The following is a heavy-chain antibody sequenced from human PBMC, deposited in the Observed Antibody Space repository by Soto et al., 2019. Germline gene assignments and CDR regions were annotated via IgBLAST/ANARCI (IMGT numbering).Heavy chain of an antibody. D-gene: IGHD3-22*01. CDR3: ARSRGSKGGAFDI. J-gene: IGHJ3*02. CDR2: ISAYNGNT. CDR1: GYTFTSYG. V-gene: IGHV1-18*01. Sequence: QVQLVQSGAEVKKPGASVKVSCKASGYTFTSYGISWVRQAPGQGLEWMGWISAYNGNTNYAQKLQGRVTMTTDTPTRTANMELRSLRSDDTAGYYCARSRGSKGGAFDIWGQGTMFTVSS.